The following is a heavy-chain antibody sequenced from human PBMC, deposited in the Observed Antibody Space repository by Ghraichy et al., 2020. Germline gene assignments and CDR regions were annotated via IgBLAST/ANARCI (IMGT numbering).Heavy chain of an antibody. CDR1: GFTFSNYG. CDR2: ISYDGSNK. V-gene: IGHV3-30*18. Sequence: GGSLRLSCAASGFTFSNYGMHWVRQAPGKGLEWVAVISYDGSNKYYADSVKGRFTISRDNSKNTLYLQMNSLRVEDAAVYYCAKKEWGGAYDSSGAFFDYWGQGTLVTVSS. CDR3: AKKEWGGAYDSSGAFFDY. D-gene: IGHD3-22*01. J-gene: IGHJ4*02.